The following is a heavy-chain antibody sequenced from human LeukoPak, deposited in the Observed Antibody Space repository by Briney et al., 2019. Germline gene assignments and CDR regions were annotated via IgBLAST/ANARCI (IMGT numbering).Heavy chain of an antibody. J-gene: IGHJ4*02. Sequence: GGSLRLSCAVSGFTISSYAMSWVRQAPGKGLEWVSAISGSGGSTYYADSVKGQFTISRDNSKNTLYLQMNSLRAEDTAVYYCAKEMYSWFGESPCSYWGQGTLVTVSS. CDR2: ISGSGGST. V-gene: IGHV3-23*01. D-gene: IGHD3-10*01. CDR1: GFTISSYA. CDR3: AKEMYSWFGESPCSY.